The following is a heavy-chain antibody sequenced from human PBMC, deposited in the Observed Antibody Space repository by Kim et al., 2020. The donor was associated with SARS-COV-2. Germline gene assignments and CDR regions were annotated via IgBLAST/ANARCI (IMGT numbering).Heavy chain of an antibody. J-gene: IGHJ4*02. D-gene: IGHD5-18*01. CDR2: IYYSGIT. V-gene: IGHV4-59*01. Sequence: SETLSLTCGVSGGSINSDYWSWIRQPPGKGLEWIGYIYYSGITDYNPSLKSRVTISVDTSKNQFSLKLSSMTAADTAGYYCARGGSWLQLGYYLDSWGPG. CDR1: GGSINSDY. CDR3: ARGGSWLQLGYYLDS.